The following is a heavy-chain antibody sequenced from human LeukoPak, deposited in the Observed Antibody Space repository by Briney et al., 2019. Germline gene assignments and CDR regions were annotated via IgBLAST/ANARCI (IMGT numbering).Heavy chain of an antibody. CDR2: IYYSGST. V-gene: IGHV4-59*01. CDR1: GGSISSYY. CDR3: ARVGWNGYFDY. J-gene: IGHJ4*02. D-gene: IGHD1-1*01. Sequence: PETLSLTCTVSGGSISSYYWSWIRQPPGKGLEWIGYIYYSGSTNYNPSLKSRVTISVDTSKNQFSLKLSSVTAADTAAYYCARVGWNGYFDYWGQGTLVTVSS.